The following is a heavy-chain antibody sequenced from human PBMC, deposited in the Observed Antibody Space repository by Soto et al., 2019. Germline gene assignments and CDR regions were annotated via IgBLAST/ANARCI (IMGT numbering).Heavy chain of an antibody. D-gene: IGHD3-3*01. CDR2: IYWDDDK. V-gene: IGHV2-5*02. CDR1: GFSLTTSGVG. J-gene: IGHJ4*02. CDR3: AHRVLRTVFGLVTTTAIYFDF. Sequence: QNTLNESGPTQVKPRQTLTLTCTFSGFSLTTSGVGVGWIRQSPGKAPEWLALIYWDDDKRYSPSLKSRLTVTKDTSKNQVVLTMADLDPADTATYYCAHRVLRTVFGLVTTTAIYFDFWGQGTPVAASS.